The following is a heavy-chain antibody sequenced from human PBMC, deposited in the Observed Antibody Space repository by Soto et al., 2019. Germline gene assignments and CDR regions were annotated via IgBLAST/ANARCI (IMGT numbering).Heavy chain of an antibody. CDR3: TTLSWDASGWR. Sequence: GGSLRLSCVTSGFTFNSYWMSWVRQTPGKGLECVARINHDGSDKNYVDSVKGRFTISRDNAKNSLFLQMNSLRADDTAVYYCTTLSWDASGWRWGLGALVTVSS. D-gene: IGHD6-19*01. J-gene: IGHJ4*02. V-gene: IGHV3-7*03. CDR2: INHDGSDK. CDR1: GFTFNSYW.